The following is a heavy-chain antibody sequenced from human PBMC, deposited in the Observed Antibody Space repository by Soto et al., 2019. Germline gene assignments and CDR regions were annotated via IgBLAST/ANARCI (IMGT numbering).Heavy chain of an antibody. V-gene: IGHV4-61*03. Sequence: PSETLSLTFIVSGDSVTSGSYYWTWLRQPPGKGLEWIGYISYTGRTKYNPSLQSRVTISVDTSKNDLSLNLSSVTAADTAVYFCAREWGLLPYYFMNVGGHGTAVTVSS. D-gene: IGHD2-21*02. CDR3: AREWGLLPYYFMNV. CDR2: ISYTGRT. CDR1: GDSVTSGSYY. J-gene: IGHJ6*02.